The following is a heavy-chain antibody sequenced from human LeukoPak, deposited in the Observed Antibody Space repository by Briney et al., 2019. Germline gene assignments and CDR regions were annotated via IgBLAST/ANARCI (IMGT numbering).Heavy chain of an antibody. V-gene: IGHV4-38-2*01. D-gene: IGHD5-18*01. CDR2: IYHSGST. CDR3: ARHVGYSYGLDWFDP. J-gene: IGHJ5*02. Sequence: SETLSLTCAVSGYSISSGYYWGWIRQPPGKGLECIGSIYHSGSTYYNPSLKSRVTISVDTSKNQFSLKLSSVTAADTAVYYCARHVGYSYGLDWFDPWGQGTLVTVSS. CDR1: GYSISSGYY.